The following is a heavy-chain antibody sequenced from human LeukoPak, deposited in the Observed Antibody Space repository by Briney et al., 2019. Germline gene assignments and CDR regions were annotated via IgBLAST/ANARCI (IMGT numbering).Heavy chain of an antibody. CDR2: ISSSSSYI. CDR1: GFTFDDYA. J-gene: IGHJ5*02. CDR3: ARGKQQLDNWFDP. V-gene: IGHV3-21*01. D-gene: IGHD6-13*01. Sequence: PGGSLRLSCAASGFTFDDYAMHWVRQAPGKGLEWVSSISSSSSYIYYADSVKGRFTISRDNAKNSLYLQMNSLRAEDTAVYYCARGKQQLDNWFDPWGQGTLVTVSS.